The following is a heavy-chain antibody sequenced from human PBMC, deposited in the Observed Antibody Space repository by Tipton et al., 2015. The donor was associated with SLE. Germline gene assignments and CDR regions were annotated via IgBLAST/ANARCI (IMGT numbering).Heavy chain of an antibody. Sequence: TLSLTCTVSGDTIDGNTYFWDWIRQPPGKGLMLIGSISYSGATSYNPSLKSRVTISVDTSKSHFSLSPISVTAADTAVYYCARLTPWGYDYWGPGMLVTVSS. V-gene: IGHV4-39*07. J-gene: IGHJ4*02. D-gene: IGHD7-27*01. CDR1: GDTIDGNTYF. CDR3: ARLTPWGYDY. CDR2: ISYSGAT.